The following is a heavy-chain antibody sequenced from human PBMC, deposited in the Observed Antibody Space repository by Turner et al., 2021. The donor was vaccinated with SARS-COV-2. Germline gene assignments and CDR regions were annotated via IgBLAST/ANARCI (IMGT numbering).Heavy chain of an antibody. CDR1: GFTFSSYG. D-gene: IGHD6-19*01. CDR3: AKAETYSSGWSGGRSYYYYYMDV. Sequence: QVQLVESGGGVVQPGRSLRLSCAASGFTFSSYGMHWVRQATGKGLGWVAVITYDGSNKYYADSVKGRFTISRDNSKNTLYLQMNSLRAEDTAVYYCAKAETYSSGWSGGRSYYYYYMDVWGKGTTVTVSS. CDR2: ITYDGSNK. V-gene: IGHV3-30*18. J-gene: IGHJ6*03.